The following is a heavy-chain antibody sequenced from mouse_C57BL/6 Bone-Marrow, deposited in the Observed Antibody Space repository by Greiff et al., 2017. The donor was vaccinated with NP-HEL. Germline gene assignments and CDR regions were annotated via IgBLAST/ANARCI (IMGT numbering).Heavy chain of an antibody. CDR3: TFYGSSCDAMDY. CDR1: GFNIKDDY. D-gene: IGHD1-1*01. CDR2: IDPENGDT. Sequence: EVQLQQSGAELVRPGASVKLSCTASGFNIKDDYMHWVKQRPEQGLEWIGWIDPENGDTEYASKFQGKATITADTSSNTAYLQLSSLTSEDTAVYYCTFYGSSCDAMDYWGQGTSVTVSS. J-gene: IGHJ4*01. V-gene: IGHV14-4*01.